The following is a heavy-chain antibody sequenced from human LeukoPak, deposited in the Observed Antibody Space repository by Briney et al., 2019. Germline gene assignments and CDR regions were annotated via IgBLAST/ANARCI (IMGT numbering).Heavy chain of an antibody. Sequence: GASVKVSCKASGYTFTSYYMHWVRQAPGQGLEWMGIINPSGGSTSYAQKFQGRVTMTRDTSTSTVYMELSSLRSEDTAVYYCARDRAFGVVSGYYFAYGGQGPLVTVSS. D-gene: IGHD3-3*01. CDR1: GYTFTSYY. CDR2: INPSGGST. CDR3: ARDRAFGVVSGYYFAY. V-gene: IGHV1-46*01. J-gene: IGHJ4*02.